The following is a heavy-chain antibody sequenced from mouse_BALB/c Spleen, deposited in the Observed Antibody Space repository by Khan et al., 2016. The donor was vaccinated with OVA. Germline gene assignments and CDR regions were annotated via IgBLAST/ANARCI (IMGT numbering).Heavy chain of an antibody. Sequence: EVQLQESGPGLVKPSQSLSLTCTVTGYSITSDHAWNWIRQFPGNKLEWMGYISYSGSTSYNPSLKSRISITRDTSKNQFFLQLNSVTTEDTATYYCARRGDGYYGAMDYWGQRTSVTVSS. V-gene: IGHV3-2*02. CDR1: GYSITSDHA. J-gene: IGHJ4*01. CDR2: ISYSGST. D-gene: IGHD2-3*01. CDR3: ARRGDGYYGAMDY.